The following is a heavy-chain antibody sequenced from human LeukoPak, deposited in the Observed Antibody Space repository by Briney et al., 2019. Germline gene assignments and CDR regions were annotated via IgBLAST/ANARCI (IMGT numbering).Heavy chain of an antibody. J-gene: IGHJ3*02. D-gene: IGHD3-10*01. CDR2: IYYSGST. V-gene: IGHV4-39*07. CDR3: ARVWGSGSYSPDGAFDI. Sequence: SETLSLTCTVSGGSISSNSYYWGWIRQPPGKGLEWIGCIYYSGSTYYNPSLKSRVTISVDTSKNQFSLKLSSVTAADTAVYYCARVWGSGSYSPDGAFDIWGQGTMVTVSS. CDR1: GGSISSNSYY.